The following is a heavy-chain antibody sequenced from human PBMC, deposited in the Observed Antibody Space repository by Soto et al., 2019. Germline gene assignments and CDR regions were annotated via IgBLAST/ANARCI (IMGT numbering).Heavy chain of an antibody. Sequence: SQTLSLTCAISGDSVSSNSAAWNWIRQSPSRGLEWLGRTYYRSKWYNDYAVSVKSRITINPDTSKNQFSLQLNSVTPEATAVYYCAREEAAYYYILTGYYMWSDAFDIWGQGTMVTVSS. D-gene: IGHD3-9*01. J-gene: IGHJ3*02. CDR2: TYYRSKWYN. CDR1: GDSVSSNSAA. V-gene: IGHV6-1*01. CDR3: AREEAAYYYILTGYYMWSDAFDI.